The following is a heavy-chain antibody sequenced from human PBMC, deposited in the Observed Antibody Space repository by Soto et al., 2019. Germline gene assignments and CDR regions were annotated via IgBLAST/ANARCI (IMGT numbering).Heavy chain of an antibody. Sequence: ASVKGSCKASGYTFTSYDINWVRQATGQGLEWMGWMNPNSGNTGYAQKFQGRVTMTRNTSISTAYMELSSLRSEDTAVYYCARGEGYYYYMDVWGKGTTVTVSS. J-gene: IGHJ6*03. CDR3: ARGEGYYYYMDV. V-gene: IGHV1-8*01. CDR1: GYTFTSYD. CDR2: MNPNSGNT.